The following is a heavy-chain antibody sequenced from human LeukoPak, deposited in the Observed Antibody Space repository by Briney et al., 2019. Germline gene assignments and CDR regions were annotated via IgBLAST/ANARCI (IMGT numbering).Heavy chain of an antibody. V-gene: IGHV3-23*01. CDR2: IDDSSGHT. J-gene: IGHJ6*02. CDR1: GFIFSSYS. Sequence: GGSLRLSCAASGFIFSSYSMSWVRQAPGKGLDWVSAIDDSSGHTYYADSVRGRFTMSRDNSKNTLYLQMSGLRAEDTAVYYCARAGYYYYGMDVWGQGTTVTVSS. D-gene: IGHD1-14*01. CDR3: ARAGYYYYGMDV.